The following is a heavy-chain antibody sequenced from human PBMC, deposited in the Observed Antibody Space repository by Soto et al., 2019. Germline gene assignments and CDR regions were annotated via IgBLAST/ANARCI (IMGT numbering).Heavy chain of an antibody. CDR1: GGSISSSSYY. CDR2: IYYSGST. Sequence: QLQLQESGPGLVKPSETLSLTCTVSGGSISSSSYYWGWIRQPPGKGLEWIGSIYYSGSTYYNPSLKSRVTISVDTSKNQFSLKLSSVTAADTAVYYCARHVDFWSGSPPDYGMDVWGQGTTVTVSS. J-gene: IGHJ6*02. D-gene: IGHD3-3*01. V-gene: IGHV4-39*01. CDR3: ARHVDFWSGSPPDYGMDV.